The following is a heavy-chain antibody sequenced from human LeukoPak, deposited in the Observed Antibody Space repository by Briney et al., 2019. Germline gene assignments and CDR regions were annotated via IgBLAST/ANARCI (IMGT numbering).Heavy chain of an antibody. CDR3: ARENYGSGSYQHYFDY. D-gene: IGHD3-10*01. CDR1: GFTFSSYW. J-gene: IGHJ4*02. V-gene: IGHV3-7*01. CDR2: IKEDGSEE. Sequence: GGSLRLSCAASGFTFSSYWMSWVRQAPGKGLEWVANIKEDGSEEYYVDSVKGRFTISRDNAKNSLYLQMSSLRAEDTAVYYCARENYGSGSYQHYFDYWGQGTLVTVSS.